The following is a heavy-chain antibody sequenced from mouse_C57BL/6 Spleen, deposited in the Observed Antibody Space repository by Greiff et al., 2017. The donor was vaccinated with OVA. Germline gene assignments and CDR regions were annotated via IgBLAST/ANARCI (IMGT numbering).Heavy chain of an antibody. D-gene: IGHD2-3*01. V-gene: IGHV7-3*01. J-gene: IGHJ3*01. CDR1: GFTFTDYY. CDR3: AMCYDGYYIFAY. CDR2: IRNKANGYTT. Sequence: EVKLMESGGGLVQPGGSLSLSCAASGFTFTDYYMSWVRQPPGKALEWLGFIRNKANGYTTEYRASVKGRFTISRDNSQSMLYIQMNALRAEDSATYYCAMCYDGYYIFAYWGQGTLVTVAA.